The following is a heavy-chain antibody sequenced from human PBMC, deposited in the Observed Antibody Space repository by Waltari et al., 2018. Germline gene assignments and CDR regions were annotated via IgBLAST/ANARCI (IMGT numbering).Heavy chain of an antibody. V-gene: IGHV3-74*01. Sequence: EVQLVESGGGLVQPGGSLRLSCAASGFTFSSYWMHWFRQAPGKGLVWVSRISSDGSTTNYADSVKGRFTISRDNAKNTLYLQMNSLRAEDTAVYYCARDPTYYDFWSGYYAADYFDYWGQGTLVTVSS. CDR3: ARDPTYYDFWSGYYAADYFDY. CDR1: GFTFSSYW. D-gene: IGHD3-3*01. J-gene: IGHJ4*02. CDR2: ISSDGSTT.